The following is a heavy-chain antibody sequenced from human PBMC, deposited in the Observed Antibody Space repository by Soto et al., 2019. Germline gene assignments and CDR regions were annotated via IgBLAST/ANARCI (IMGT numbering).Heavy chain of an antibody. CDR1: GYTFTSCY. V-gene: IGHV1-46*03. D-gene: IGHD3-9*01. CDR2: INPSGGAP. J-gene: IGHJ4*02. Sequence: ASVKVSCKASGYTFTSCYIHWVRQAPGQGLEWMGIINPSGGAPSYAQKFQGRVTMTSDTSTSTVYIELSSLRSEDTAVYYCARDRYFDPFDYWGQGTLVTVSS. CDR3: ARDRYFDPFDY.